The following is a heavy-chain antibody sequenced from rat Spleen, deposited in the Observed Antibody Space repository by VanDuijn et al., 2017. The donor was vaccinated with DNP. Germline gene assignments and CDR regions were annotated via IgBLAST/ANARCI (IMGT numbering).Heavy chain of an antibody. J-gene: IGHJ3*01. CDR1: GHSITNSYR. D-gene: IGHD1-1*01. CDR2: INSAGNT. V-gene: IGHV3-3*01. Sequence: EVQLQESGPGLVKPSQSLSLTCSVTGHSITNSYRWNWIRKFPGNKLEWMGYINSAGNTRYNPSLKSRISITRDTSKSQFFLQVNSVTTEDTATYYCASTQYSGDANWFAYWGQGTLVTVSS. CDR3: ASTQYSGDANWFAY.